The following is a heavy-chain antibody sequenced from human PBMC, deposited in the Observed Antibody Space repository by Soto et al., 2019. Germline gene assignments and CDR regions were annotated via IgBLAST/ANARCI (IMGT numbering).Heavy chain of an antibody. J-gene: IGHJ5*02. CDR1: GYTFTSYD. D-gene: IGHD3-3*02. CDR3: ARAAEDQHLWSGYYGHGGSNWFDP. Sequence: ASVKVSCKASGYTFTSYDINWVRQATGQGLEWMGWMNPNSGNTGYAQKFQGRVTMTRNTSISTAYMELSSLRSEDTAVYYCARAAEDQHLWSGYYGHGGSNWFDPWGQGTLVTVSS. V-gene: IGHV1-8*01. CDR2: MNPNSGNT.